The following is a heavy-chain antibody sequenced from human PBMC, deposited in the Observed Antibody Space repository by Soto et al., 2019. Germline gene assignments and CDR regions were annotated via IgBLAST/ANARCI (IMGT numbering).Heavy chain of an antibody. V-gene: IGHV4-34*01. CDR2: INHSGST. D-gene: IGHD1-7*01. CDR3: ARSSITGTHYFDY. CDR1: GGSFSGYY. Sequence: PSETLSLTCAVYGGSFSGYYWSWIRRPPGKGLEWIGEINHSGSTNYNPSLKSRVTISVDTSKNQFSLKLSSVTAADTAVYYCARSSITGTHYFDYWGQGTLVTVSS. J-gene: IGHJ4*02.